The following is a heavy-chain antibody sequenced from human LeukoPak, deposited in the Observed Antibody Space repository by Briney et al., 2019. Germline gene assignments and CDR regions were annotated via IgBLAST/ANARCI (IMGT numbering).Heavy chain of an antibody. CDR2: INHSGST. J-gene: IGHJ4*02. CDR3: AGAPRGSAAAGGLDY. CDR1: GGSFSGYY. V-gene: IGHV4-34*01. Sequence: SETLSLTCAVYGGSFSGYYWSWIRQPPGKGLEWIGEINHSGSTNYNPSLKGRVTISVDTSKNQFSLKLSSVTAADTAVYYCAGAPRGSAAAGGLDYWGQGTLVTVSS. D-gene: IGHD6-13*01.